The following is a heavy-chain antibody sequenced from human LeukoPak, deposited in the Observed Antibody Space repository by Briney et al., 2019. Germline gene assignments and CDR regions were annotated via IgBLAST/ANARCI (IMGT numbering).Heavy chain of an antibody. D-gene: IGHD3-10*01. CDR1: GGSISSYY. V-gene: IGHV4-59*01. CDR2: IYYSGST. CDR3: ARGHQVRGVIIRDYYYYMDV. Sequence: SETLSLTCTVSGGSISSYYWSWIRQPPGKGLEWIGYIYYSGSTNYNPSLKSRVTISVDTSKNQFSLKLSSVTAADTAVYYCARGHQVRGVIIRDYYYYMDVWGKGTTVTISS. J-gene: IGHJ6*03.